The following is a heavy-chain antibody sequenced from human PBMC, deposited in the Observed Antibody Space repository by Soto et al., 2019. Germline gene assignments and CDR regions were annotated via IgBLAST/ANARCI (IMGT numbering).Heavy chain of an antibody. D-gene: IGHD7-27*01. J-gene: IGHJ4*02. CDR3: ASGDEDGPLDY. CDR2: IIPILDIA. CDR1: GGTFSSYT. Sequence: QVQLVQSGAEVKKPGSSVKVSCKASGGTFSSYTISWVRQAPGQGLEWMGRIIPILDIANYAQKFQGRVTITADESTSTAYMELSSLRFEDTAVYYCASGDEDGPLDYWGQGTLVTVSS. V-gene: IGHV1-69*02.